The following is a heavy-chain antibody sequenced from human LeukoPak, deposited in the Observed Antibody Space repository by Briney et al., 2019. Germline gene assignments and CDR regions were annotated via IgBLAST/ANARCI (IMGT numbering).Heavy chain of an antibody. V-gene: IGHV3-30*14. Sequence: GRSLRLSCAASGFTFSSYAMHWVRQAPGKGLEWVAVISYDGSNKYYADSVKGRFTISKDTSKNTLYLQMNSLRVDDTAIYYCARVLRGYDSTAHYYNYFDYWGQGTLVTVSS. D-gene: IGHD3-22*01. CDR3: ARVLRGYDSTAHYYNYFDY. CDR1: GFTFSSYA. CDR2: ISYDGSNK. J-gene: IGHJ4*02.